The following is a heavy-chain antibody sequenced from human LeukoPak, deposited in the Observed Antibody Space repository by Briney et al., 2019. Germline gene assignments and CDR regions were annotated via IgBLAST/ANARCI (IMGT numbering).Heavy chain of an antibody. J-gene: IGHJ3*02. CDR3: ARDGGNSQGWGAFDI. CDR2: MNPNSGNT. CDR1: GYTFTSYD. Sequence: ASVKVSCKASGYTFTSYDINWVRQATGQGLEWMGWMNPNSGNTGYAQKFQGRVTMTRDTSTSTVYMELSSLRSEDTAVYYCARDGGNSQGWGAFDIWGQGTMVTVSS. D-gene: IGHD4-23*01. V-gene: IGHV1-8*01.